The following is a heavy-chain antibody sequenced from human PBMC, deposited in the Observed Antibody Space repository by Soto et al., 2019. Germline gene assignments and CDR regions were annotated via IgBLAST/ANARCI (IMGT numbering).Heavy chain of an antibody. CDR2: TTPSGGST. CDR3: AVRSATIAARQKISDY. V-gene: IGHV1-46*01. J-gene: IGHJ4*02. D-gene: IGHD6-6*01. CDR1: GDTFTRYY. Sequence: ASVKVSCKASGDTFTRYYMQWVRQAPGHALDWIGITTPSGGSTSYAQKFQSRVTMTRDTSTSTVYMELSSLRSEDTAVYYCAVRSATIAARQKISDYRRQGTLVTVS.